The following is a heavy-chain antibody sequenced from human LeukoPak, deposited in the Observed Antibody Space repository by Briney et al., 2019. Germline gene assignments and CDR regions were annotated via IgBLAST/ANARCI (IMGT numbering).Heavy chain of an antibody. J-gene: IGHJ4*02. D-gene: IGHD3-22*01. CDR1: GFTFDDYA. CDR3: AKDMGWYYYDSSGSKGFDY. CDR2: ISWNSGSI. Sequence: QPGGSLRLSCAASGFTFDDYAMHWVRQDPGKGLEWVSGISWNSGSIGYADSVKGRFTISRDNAKNSLYLQMNSLRAEDTALYYCAKDMGWYYYDSSGSKGFDYWGQGTLVTVSS. V-gene: IGHV3-9*01.